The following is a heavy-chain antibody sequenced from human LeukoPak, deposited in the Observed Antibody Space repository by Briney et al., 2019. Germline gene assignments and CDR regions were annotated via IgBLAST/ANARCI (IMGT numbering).Heavy chain of an antibody. V-gene: IGHV4-59*01. J-gene: IGHJ4*02. CDR3: ASYDFWSGYEY. D-gene: IGHD3-3*01. Sequence: SETLSLTCTVSGGSISSYYWSWIRQPPGKGLEWIGYIYYSGSTNYNPSLKSRVTISVDTPKNQFSLKLSSVTAADTAVYYCASYDFWSGYEYWGQGTLVTVSS. CDR1: GGSISSYY. CDR2: IYYSGST.